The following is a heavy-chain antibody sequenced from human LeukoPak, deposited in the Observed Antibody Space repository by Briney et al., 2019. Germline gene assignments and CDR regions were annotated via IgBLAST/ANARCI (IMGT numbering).Heavy chain of an antibody. CDR3: ARGIGSQLRSGWFDP. J-gene: IGHJ5*02. D-gene: IGHD3-3*01. CDR2: IYSGGNT. CDR1: GFTFSSYA. Sequence: PGGSLRLSCAASGFTFSSYAMSWVRQAPGKGLEWVSDIYSGGNTYYADSVEGRFNISRDNPKNTLYVQMNSLRAEDTAVYYCARGIGSQLRSGWFDPWGQGTLVTVSS. V-gene: IGHV3-66*01.